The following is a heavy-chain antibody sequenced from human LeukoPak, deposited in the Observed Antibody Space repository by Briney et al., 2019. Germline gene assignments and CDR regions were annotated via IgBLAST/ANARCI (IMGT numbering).Heavy chain of an antibody. J-gene: IGHJ4*02. CDR2: IYTSGST. CDR3: ATHYCSSSSCYPGEDY. CDR1: GGSISSGSYY. D-gene: IGHD2-2*01. Sequence: SQTLSLTCTVSGGSISSGSYYWSWIRQPAGKGLEWIGRIYTSGSTNYNPSLKSRVTISVDTSKNQFSLKLSSVTAADTAVYYCATHYCSSSSCYPGEDYWGQGTLVTVSS. V-gene: IGHV4-61*02.